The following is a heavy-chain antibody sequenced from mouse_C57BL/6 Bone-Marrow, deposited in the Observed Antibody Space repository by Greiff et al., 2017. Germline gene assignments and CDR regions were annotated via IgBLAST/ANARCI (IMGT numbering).Heavy chain of an antibody. D-gene: IGHD2-4*01. CDR2: IYPGSGNT. V-gene: IGHV1-76*01. Sequence: VQLQQSGAELVRPGASVKLSCKASGYTFTDYYINWVKQRPGQGLEWIARIYPGSGNTYYNEKFKGKATLTAEKSSSTAYMQLRSLTSEDSAVYFFARERLRRMDYWGQGTSVTGSS. CDR1: GYTFTDYY. CDR3: ARERLRRMDY. J-gene: IGHJ4*01.